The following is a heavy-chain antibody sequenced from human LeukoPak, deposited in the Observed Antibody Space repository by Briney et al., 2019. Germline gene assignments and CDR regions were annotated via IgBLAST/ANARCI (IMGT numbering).Heavy chain of an antibody. J-gene: IGHJ3*02. CDR1: GGSLSSYY. V-gene: IGHV4-59*01. Sequence: PSETLSLTCTVSGGSLSSYYWSWIRQPPGKGLEWIGYIYYSGSTNYTPSLKSRVTISVDTSKNQFSLKLSSVTAADTAVYYCAGSMIVVGSDAFDIWGQGTMVTVAS. CDR2: IYYSGST. CDR3: AGSMIVVGSDAFDI. D-gene: IGHD3-22*01.